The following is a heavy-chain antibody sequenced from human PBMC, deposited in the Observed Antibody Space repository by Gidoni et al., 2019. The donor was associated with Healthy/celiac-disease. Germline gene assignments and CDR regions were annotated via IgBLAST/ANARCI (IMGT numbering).Heavy chain of an antibody. CDR2: ISYEGINK. Sequence: QVRLVESGGGGVQPWNSVRLSSAPSGFPFSRCAMQLVRQAPEKGLEWVAVISYEGINKYYSDSVKGRFTTPRDNSKITLDPHMNSLSVEDTAVYYCARDLTIAAAGTSHYYYYGMDVWGQGTTVTVSS. D-gene: IGHD6-13*01. J-gene: IGHJ6*02. V-gene: IGHV3-30-3*01. CDR3: ARDLTIAAAGTSHYYYYGMDV. CDR1: GFPFSRCA.